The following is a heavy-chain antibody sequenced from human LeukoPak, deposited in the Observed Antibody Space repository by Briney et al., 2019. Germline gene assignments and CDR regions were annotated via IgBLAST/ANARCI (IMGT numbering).Heavy chain of an antibody. CDR2: ISGSGGST. D-gene: IGHD6-19*01. V-gene: IGHV3-23*01. CDR3: ATLGPYSSGWPPFDY. J-gene: IGHJ4*02. Sequence: PGGSLXLSXXXSXXXFSSYAMSWVRQAPGKGLEWVSAISGSGGSTYYADSAKGRFTISRDNSKNTLYLQMNSLRAEDTAVYYCATLGPYSSGWPPFDYWGQGTLVTVSS. CDR1: XXXFSSYA.